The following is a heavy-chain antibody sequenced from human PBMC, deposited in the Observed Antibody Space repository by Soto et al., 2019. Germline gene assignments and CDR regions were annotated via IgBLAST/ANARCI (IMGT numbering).Heavy chain of an antibody. D-gene: IGHD3-9*01. CDR2: IIPILGIA. V-gene: IGHV1-69*02. J-gene: IGHJ1*01. Sequence: ASVKVSCKASGGTFSSYTISWVRQAPGQGLEWMGRIIPILGIANYAQKFQGRVTITADKSTSTAYMELSSLRSEDTAVYYCAPTTYDIVTGYSPLAEYFQHWGQGTLVTVSS. CDR3: APTTYDIVTGYSPLAEYFQH. CDR1: GGTFSSYT.